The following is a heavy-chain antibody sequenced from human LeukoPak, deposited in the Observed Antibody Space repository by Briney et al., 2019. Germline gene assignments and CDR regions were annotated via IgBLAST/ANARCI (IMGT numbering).Heavy chain of an antibody. D-gene: IGHD2-8*02. J-gene: IGHJ4*02. CDR3: VTYSTGLYKGLEF. Sequence: GGSLRLSCAASGFTFTTYWMSWIRQAPGKGLEWVANINQDGTDRYYVDSVKGRFTFSRDNAQNSLYLQMSSLRVEDTAVYYCVTYSTGLYKGLEFWGQGTQVTVSS. CDR2: INQDGTDR. CDR1: GFTFTTYW. V-gene: IGHV3-7*03.